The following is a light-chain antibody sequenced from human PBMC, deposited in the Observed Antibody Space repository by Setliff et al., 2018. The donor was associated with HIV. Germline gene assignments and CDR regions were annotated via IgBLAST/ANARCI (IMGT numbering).Light chain of an antibody. CDR1: QSISNW. Sequence: DIQMTQSPSTLSASVGDRVTITCRASQSISNWLAWYQQKPGKAPKLLIYRASSLEGGVPSRFSGSGSGTEFTLTISSLQPDDFATYYCQEYDNYWTVGQGTKVDIK. CDR3: QEYDNYWT. V-gene: IGKV1-5*03. J-gene: IGKJ1*01. CDR2: RAS.